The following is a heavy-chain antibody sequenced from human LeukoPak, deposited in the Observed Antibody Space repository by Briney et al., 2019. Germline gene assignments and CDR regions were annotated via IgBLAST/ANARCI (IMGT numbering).Heavy chain of an antibody. J-gene: IGHJ4*02. D-gene: IGHD4-23*01. CDR1: GFTFPNYW. CDR2: INQGGRVK. CDR3: ARDRDDGGFEY. Sequence: PGGSLTLSCVASGFTFPNYWMSWVRQAPEKGLEWVANINQGGRVKQYVDSMKGRFTISRDNAKNSLYLQMNSLRAEDTAVYYCARDRDDGGFEYWGQGTLVTVSS. V-gene: IGHV3-7*01.